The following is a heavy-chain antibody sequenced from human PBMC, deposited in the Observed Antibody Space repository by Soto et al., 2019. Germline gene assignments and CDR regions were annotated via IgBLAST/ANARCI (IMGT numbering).Heavy chain of an antibody. J-gene: IGHJ4*02. CDR3: ARGGGAAVAGSFDY. V-gene: IGHV4-61*01. D-gene: IGHD6-19*01. Sequence: TPSLTSTLTGDSSSTRQNSCPLKHQPPGKGLEWIGYIYYSGSTNYNPSLKSRVTISVDTSKNQFSLKLSSVTAADTAVYYCARGGGAAVAGSFDYWGQGTLVTVSS. CDR2: IYYSGST. CDR1: GDSSSTRQNS.